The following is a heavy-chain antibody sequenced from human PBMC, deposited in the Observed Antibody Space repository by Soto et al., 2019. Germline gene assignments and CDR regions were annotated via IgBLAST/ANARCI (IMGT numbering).Heavy chain of an antibody. J-gene: IGHJ4*02. CDR1: GFTVGNNY. V-gene: IGHV3-53*01. CDR3: AKNGRGSGSHYNSFGY. D-gene: IGHD3-10*01. CDR2: IYSTGTT. Sequence: EVQLVESGGGLIQPGGSLKLSCAASGFTVGNNYMSWVRQAPGKGLEWVSLIYSTGTTKYADSVKGRFTLSRDNAKNTLYLQINSLRAEDTAVYYCAKNGRGSGSHYNSFGYWGQGTLVTVSS.